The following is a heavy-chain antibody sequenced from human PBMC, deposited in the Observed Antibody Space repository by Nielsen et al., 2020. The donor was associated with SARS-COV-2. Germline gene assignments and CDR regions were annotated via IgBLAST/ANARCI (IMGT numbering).Heavy chain of an antibody. D-gene: IGHD1-1*01. CDR3: ARHVATGTTSHYMDV. J-gene: IGHJ6*03. CDR1: GASVSSNGW. CDR2: IYHSGST. V-gene: IGHV4-4*02. Sequence: SETLSLTCAVSGASVSSNGWWSWVRQPPGKGLEWIGEIYHSGSTNYDPSVKSRVTISVDTSKNQFSLKLSSVTAADTAVYYCARHVATGTTSHYMDVWGKGTTVTVSS.